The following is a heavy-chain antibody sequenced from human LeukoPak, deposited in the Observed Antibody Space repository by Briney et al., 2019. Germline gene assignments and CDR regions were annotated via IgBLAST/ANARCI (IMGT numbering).Heavy chain of an antibody. J-gene: IGHJ4*02. CDR3: AKEELGIVGATPDY. V-gene: IGHV3-74*01. CDR2: INSDGSST. CDR1: GFTFSSYW. D-gene: IGHD1-26*01. Sequence: GGSLRLSCAASGFTFSSYWMHWVRQAPGKGLVWVSRINSDGSSTSYADSVKGRFTISRDNAKNTLYLQMNSLRAEDTAVYYCAKEELGIVGATPDYWGQGTLVTVSS.